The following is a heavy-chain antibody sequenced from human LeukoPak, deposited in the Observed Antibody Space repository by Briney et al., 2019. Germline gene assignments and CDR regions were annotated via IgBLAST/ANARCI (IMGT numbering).Heavy chain of an antibody. D-gene: IGHD1-26*01. J-gene: IGHJ3*02. V-gene: IGHV3-30*18. CDR1: GFTFSSYG. Sequence: GGSLRLSCAASGFTFSSYGMHWVRQAPGKGLEWVAVISYDGSNKYYADSVKGRFTISRDNSKNTLYLQMNSLRAEDTAVYYCAKDLGQWELLRPNAFDIWGQGTMVTVSS. CDR3: AKDLGQWELLRPNAFDI. CDR2: ISYDGSNK.